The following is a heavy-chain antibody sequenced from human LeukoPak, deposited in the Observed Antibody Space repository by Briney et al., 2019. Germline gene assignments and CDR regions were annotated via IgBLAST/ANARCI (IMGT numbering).Heavy chain of an antibody. CDR2: ISSSGAYT. CDR1: GFTFSSYA. J-gene: IGHJ4*02. Sequence: PGGSLRLSCATSGFTFSSYAMSWVRQAPGKGLEWVSAISSSGAYTYYADSVKGRFTISRDNSKSTLYLQMNSLRAEDTAVYYCAKTPSGGGYEDYWGQGTLVTVSS. V-gene: IGHV3-23*01. CDR3: AKTPSGGGYEDY. D-gene: IGHD5-12*01.